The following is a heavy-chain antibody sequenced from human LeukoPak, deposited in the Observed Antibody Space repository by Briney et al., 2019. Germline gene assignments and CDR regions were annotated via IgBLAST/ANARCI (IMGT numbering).Heavy chain of an antibody. V-gene: IGHV1-8*01. Sequence: GASVKVSCKASGYTFTSYDINWVRQATGQGLEWMGWMNPNSGNTGYAQKFQGRVTMTRDTSISTAYMELSSLRSEDTAVYYCARVSTYFGVVTDFDYWGQGTLVTVSS. CDR3: ARVSTYFGVVTDFDY. D-gene: IGHD3-3*01. CDR2: MNPNSGNT. J-gene: IGHJ4*02. CDR1: GYTFTSYD.